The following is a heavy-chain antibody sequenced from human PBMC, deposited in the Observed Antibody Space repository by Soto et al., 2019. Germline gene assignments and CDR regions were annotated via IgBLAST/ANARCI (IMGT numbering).Heavy chain of an antibody. D-gene: IGHD5-12*01. V-gene: IGHV3-21*01. CDR3: ARDGRDGYNYGWFDP. Sequence: GGSLRLSCAASGFTFSSYSMNWVRQAPGKGLEWVSSISSSSSYIYYADSVKGRFTISRDNAKNSLYLQMNSLRAEDTAVYYCARDGRDGYNYGWFDPWGQGTLVTVSS. CDR2: ISSSSSYI. J-gene: IGHJ5*02. CDR1: GFTFSSYS.